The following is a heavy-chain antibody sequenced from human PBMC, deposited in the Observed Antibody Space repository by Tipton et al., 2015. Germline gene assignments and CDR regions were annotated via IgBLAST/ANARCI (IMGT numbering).Heavy chain of an antibody. CDR1: GVSVNSYY. Sequence: TLSLTCTVSGVSVNSYYWGWIRQPPGKGLEWIGYIQYSGSTNYNPSLKSRVTISVDTSKTQFSLKMSSVTASDTAVYYCARARGRHGGLFDSWGQGILVTVSS. D-gene: IGHD4-23*01. V-gene: IGHV4-59*02. J-gene: IGHJ4*02. CDR2: IQYSGST. CDR3: ARARGRHGGLFDS.